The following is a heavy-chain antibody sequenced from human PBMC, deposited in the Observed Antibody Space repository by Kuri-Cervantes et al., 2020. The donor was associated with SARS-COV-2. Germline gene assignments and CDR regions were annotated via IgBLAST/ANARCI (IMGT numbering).Heavy chain of an antibody. CDR1: GFSFNSYG. J-gene: IGHJ4*01. CDR2: IWNDGSKD. V-gene: IGHV3-33*01. CDR3: ARAIGRNSEIDF. D-gene: IGHD4-23*01. Sequence: GESLKISCAASGFSFNSYGMHWVRQAPGKGLEWVAVIWNDGSKDDCADSVKGRFTISRDDSKSTLYLQMDSLRAEDTALYYCARAIGRNSEIDFWGHGTLVTVSS.